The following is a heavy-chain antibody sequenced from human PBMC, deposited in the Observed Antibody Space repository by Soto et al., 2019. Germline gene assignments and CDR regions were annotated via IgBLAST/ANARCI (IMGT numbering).Heavy chain of an antibody. CDR3: AKDLTDMANTYYDM. Sequence: GSLRLSCAASGFTFSSYAMSLVRQAPGKGLEWVSAISGSGGSTYYADSVKGRFTISRDNSKNTLYLQMNSLRAEDTAVYYCAKDLTDMANTYYDMWGQGTLVTVSS. D-gene: IGHD3-9*01. V-gene: IGHV3-23*01. CDR2: ISGSGGST. J-gene: IGHJ4*02. CDR1: GFTFSSYA.